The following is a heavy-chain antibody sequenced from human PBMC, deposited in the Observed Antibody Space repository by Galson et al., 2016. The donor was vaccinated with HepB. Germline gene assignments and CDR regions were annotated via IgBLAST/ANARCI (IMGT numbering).Heavy chain of an antibody. CDR3: ARYDNGGNSDRNY. V-gene: IGHV1-69*06. J-gene: IGHJ4*02. CDR2: IIPIFGSA. D-gene: IGHD4-23*01. CDR1: GGTFTTYA. Sequence: SVKVSCKASGGTFTTYAISWVRQAPGQGLEWMGGIIPIFGSANYAQKFQGRVTITADKSTDTAYMELSSLTSEDTAVYYCARYDNGGNSDRNYWGQGTLVTVSS.